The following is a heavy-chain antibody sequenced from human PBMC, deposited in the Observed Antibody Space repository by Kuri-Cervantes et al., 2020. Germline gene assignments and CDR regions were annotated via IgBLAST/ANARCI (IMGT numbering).Heavy chain of an antibody. D-gene: IGHD3-10*01. CDR2: ISYDGSNK. Sequence: GESLKISCAASGFTFSSYAMHWVRQAPGKGLEWVAVISYDGSNKYYADSVKGRFTISRDNSRNTVSLQMDSLRAEDTAFYYCSAYYGSGSSYYWGQGTLVTVSS. V-gene: IGHV3-30*07. CDR3: SAYYGSGSSYY. J-gene: IGHJ4*02. CDR1: GFTFSSYA.